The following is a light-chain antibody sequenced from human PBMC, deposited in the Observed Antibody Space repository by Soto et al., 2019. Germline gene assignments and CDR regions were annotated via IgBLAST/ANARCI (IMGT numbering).Light chain of an antibody. J-gene: IGLJ1*01. V-gene: IGLV1-44*01. Sequence: VLTQPHSASGTPGQRVTISCSGSSSNIGTSSVHWFQQPPGTAPKLLISTTNQRPSGVPERFSGSKSGTSASLAISGLQSEDEADYYCAAWDDSMNGHVFGTGTKVTVL. CDR1: SSNIGTSS. CDR2: TTN. CDR3: AAWDDSMNGHV.